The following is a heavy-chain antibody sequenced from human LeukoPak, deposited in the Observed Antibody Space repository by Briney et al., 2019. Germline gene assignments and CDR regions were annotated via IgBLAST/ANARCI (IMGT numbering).Heavy chain of an antibody. CDR3: ASRASYYDSRGYGVVFDY. D-gene: IGHD3-22*01. CDR1: DASISGYY. Sequence: KPSETLSLTCTVSDASISGYYWSWIRQPPGKGLEWIGSIHFSGSTNYNPSLRSRVTISVDTSKNQFSLQLTSVTAADTAVYYCASRASYYDSRGYGVVFDYWGQGTLVTVSS. V-gene: IGHV4-59*08. CDR2: IHFSGST. J-gene: IGHJ4*02.